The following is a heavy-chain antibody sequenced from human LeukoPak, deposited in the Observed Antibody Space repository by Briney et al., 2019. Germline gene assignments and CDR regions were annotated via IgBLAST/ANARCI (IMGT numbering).Heavy chain of an antibody. V-gene: IGHV3-30*02. Sequence: PGGSLRLSCAASGFTFSSYWMSWVRQAPGKGLEWVAFIRYDGSNKYYADSVKGRFTISRDNSKNTLYLQMNSLRAEDTAVYYCAKDRRNFAQGSGSDIDYWGQGTLVTVSS. CDR1: GFTFSSYW. J-gene: IGHJ4*02. D-gene: IGHD3-10*01. CDR3: AKDRRNFAQGSGSDIDY. CDR2: IRYDGSNK.